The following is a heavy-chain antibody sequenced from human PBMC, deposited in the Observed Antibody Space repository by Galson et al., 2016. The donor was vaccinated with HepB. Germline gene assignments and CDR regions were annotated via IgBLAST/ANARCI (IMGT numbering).Heavy chain of an antibody. V-gene: IGHV4-39*02. J-gene: IGHJ4*02. CDR1: SDSFTGSSYY. Sequence: SETLSLTCTVSSDSFTGSSYYWAWIRQPPGKGLEWIGSISCSRNTYYNPSLKSRVTMSVDTSRKHFSLKLISVTAADTAVFYCARTFVDIYGRRYFDYWGQGTLVSVS. CDR2: ISCSRNT. D-gene: IGHD5-18*01. CDR3: ARTFVDIYGRRYFDY.